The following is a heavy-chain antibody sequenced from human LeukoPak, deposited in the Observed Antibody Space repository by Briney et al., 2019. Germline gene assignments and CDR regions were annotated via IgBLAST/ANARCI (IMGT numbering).Heavy chain of an antibody. J-gene: IGHJ4*02. Sequence: ASVKVSCKASGYTFTGYYMYWVRQAPGQGLEWVGWISPYSGGANFAQKFQGRVTMTRDTSISTAYLELSRLTSDDTAVYYCARDGDSLMVDFDYWGQGTLVTVSS. D-gene: IGHD2-8*01. CDR1: GYTFTGYY. CDR2: ISPYSGGA. V-gene: IGHV1-2*02. CDR3: ARDGDSLMVDFDY.